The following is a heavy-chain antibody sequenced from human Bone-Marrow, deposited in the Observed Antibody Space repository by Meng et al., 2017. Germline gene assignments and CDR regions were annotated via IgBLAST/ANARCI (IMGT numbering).Heavy chain of an antibody. CDR2: IYHSGST. CDR1: GGSISSCNW. CDR3: ARARGIAVAEPWDY. D-gene: IGHD6-19*01. Sequence: LREAGPGLVRPSGALALTCAFSGGSISSCNWWSWVRQPPGKGLGWIGEIYHSGSTNYNPSLKSRVTISVDKSKNQFSLKLSSVTAADTAVYYCARARGIAVAEPWDYWGQGTLVTVSS. V-gene: IGHV4-4*02. J-gene: IGHJ4*02.